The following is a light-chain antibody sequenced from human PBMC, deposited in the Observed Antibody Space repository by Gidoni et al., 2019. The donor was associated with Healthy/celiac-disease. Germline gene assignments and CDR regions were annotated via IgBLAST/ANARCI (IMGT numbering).Light chain of an antibody. Sequence: DIVLTQSPGTLSFSPGERATLSCRASQSVSSSYLAWYQQKPGQAPRLLIYGASSRATGIPDRFSGSGSGTDFTLTISRLEPEDFAVYYCQQYGSSHFTFGPGTKVDIK. CDR3: QQYGSSHFT. V-gene: IGKV3-20*01. CDR2: GAS. J-gene: IGKJ3*01. CDR1: QSVSSSY.